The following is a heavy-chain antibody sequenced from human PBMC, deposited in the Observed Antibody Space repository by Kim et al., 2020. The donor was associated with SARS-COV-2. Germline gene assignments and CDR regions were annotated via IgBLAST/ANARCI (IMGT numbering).Heavy chain of an antibody. V-gene: IGHV1-3*01. CDR2: GNAANDQT. Sequence: ASVKVSCKASGYTFKTYCIHWLRQAPGQTLEWMGLGNAANDQTKYSQKFQGRITISRDTSANTAYMELRSLTTKDTAFYYFVRDMNPTVYDYWGQGTLVTVSS. D-gene: IGHD4-4*01. J-gene: IGHJ4*02. CDR1: GYTFKTYC. CDR3: VRDMNPTVYDY.